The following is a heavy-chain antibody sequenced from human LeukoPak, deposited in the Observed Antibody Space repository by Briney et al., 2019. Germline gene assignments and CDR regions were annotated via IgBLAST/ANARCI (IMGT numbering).Heavy chain of an antibody. V-gene: IGHV4-4*07. D-gene: IGHD1-26*01. CDR2: IYTSGST. Sequence: ASETLSLTCAVSGDSISSYYWSWIRQPAGKGLEWIGRIYTSGSTYYNPSLKSRVTMSVDTSKNQFSLQLSSVTAAATAVYYCARLSNSGSYPFDYWGQGTRVTVSA. J-gene: IGHJ4*02. CDR1: GDSISSYY. CDR3: ARLSNSGSYPFDY.